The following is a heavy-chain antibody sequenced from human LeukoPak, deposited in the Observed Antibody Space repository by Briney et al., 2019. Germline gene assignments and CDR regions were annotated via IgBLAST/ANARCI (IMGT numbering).Heavy chain of an antibody. Sequence: GASVKVSCKASGYTFTSYGISWVRQAPGQGLEWMGWISAYNGNTNYAQKFQGRVTMTRNTSISTAYMELSSLRSEDTAVYYCARGWRLWFGEQNLYYFGYWGQGTLVTVSS. D-gene: IGHD3-10*01. J-gene: IGHJ4*02. CDR2: ISAYNGNT. CDR1: GYTFTSYG. CDR3: ARGWRLWFGEQNLYYFGY. V-gene: IGHV1-18*01.